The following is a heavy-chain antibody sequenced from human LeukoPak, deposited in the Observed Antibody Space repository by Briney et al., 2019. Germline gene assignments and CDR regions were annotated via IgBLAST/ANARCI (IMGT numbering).Heavy chain of an antibody. V-gene: IGHV1-69*04. D-gene: IGHD3-10*01. Sequence: SVKVSCKASGGTFSSYAISWVRQAPGQGLEWMGRIIPILGIANYAQKFQGRVTITADKSTSTAYMELSSLRSEDTAVYYCVIHLVYYGSGSSAYWGQGTQVTVSS. CDR2: IIPILGIA. J-gene: IGHJ4*02. CDR1: GGTFSSYA. CDR3: VIHLVYYGSGSSAY.